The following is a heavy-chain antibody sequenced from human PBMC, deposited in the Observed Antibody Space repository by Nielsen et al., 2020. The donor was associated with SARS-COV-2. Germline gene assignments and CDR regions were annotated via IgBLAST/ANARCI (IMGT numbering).Heavy chain of an antibody. CDR3: AKPMGYNWKDFGMDV. Sequence: GESLKISCAASGFTFSSYAMSWVRQAPGKGLEWVSAISGSGGSTYYADSVKGRFTISRDNSKNTLYLQMNSLRAEDTTVYYCAKPMGYNWKDFGMDVWGQGTMVTVSS. J-gene: IGHJ6*02. CDR1: GFTFSSYA. CDR2: ISGSGGST. V-gene: IGHV3-23*01. D-gene: IGHD1-20*01.